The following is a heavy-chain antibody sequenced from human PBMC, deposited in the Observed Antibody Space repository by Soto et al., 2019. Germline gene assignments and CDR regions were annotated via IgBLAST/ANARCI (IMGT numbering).Heavy chain of an antibody. CDR1: GYTFMNYA. CDR3: ARCYCSVGSCYTCWHFDL. V-gene: IGHV1-18*01. Sequence: QVQLVQSGAEVTEPGASVKLSCQASGYTFMNYAISWVRQAPGQGLEWMGWISPSTGNTDQAQNFQGRVTMTLDTSTNTAHMELRTLRSDDSAVYYCARCYCSVGSCYTCWHFDLWGRGTLVTVSS. CDR2: ISPSTGNT. D-gene: IGHD2-15*01. J-gene: IGHJ2*01.